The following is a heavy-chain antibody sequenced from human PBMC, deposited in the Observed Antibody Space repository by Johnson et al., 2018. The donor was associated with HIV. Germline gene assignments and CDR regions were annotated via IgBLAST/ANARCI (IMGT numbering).Heavy chain of an antibody. J-gene: IGHJ3*01. CDR1: GITVGTNY. CDR2: IFSVGDV. D-gene: IGHD3-9*01. CDR3: ARDGRDLVTRGSCDV. V-gene: IGHV3-66*02. Sequence: VQLVESGGGLVQPGGSLRLSCAASGITVGTNYMSWVRQAPGKGLEWVSVIFSVGDVYYADSVKGRFTISRDNSKNMVYLQMNSLRPEDTAVYYCARDGRDLVTRGSCDVWGQGTVVTVSS.